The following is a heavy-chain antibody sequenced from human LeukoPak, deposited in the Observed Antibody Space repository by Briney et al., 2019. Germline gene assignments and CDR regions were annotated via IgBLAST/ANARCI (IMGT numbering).Heavy chain of an antibody. V-gene: IGHV3-48*01. CDR3: ARDPYSGYDLLAFDY. CDR1: RFTFSRYS. D-gene: IGHD5-12*01. Sequence: PGGSLRLSCAASRFTFSRYSMNWVRQAPGKGLEWVSYISSSSSTMYYADSVKGRFTISRDSAKNSLYLQMNSLRVEDTAVYYCARDPYSGYDLLAFDYWGQGTLVTVSS. J-gene: IGHJ4*02. CDR2: ISSSSSTM.